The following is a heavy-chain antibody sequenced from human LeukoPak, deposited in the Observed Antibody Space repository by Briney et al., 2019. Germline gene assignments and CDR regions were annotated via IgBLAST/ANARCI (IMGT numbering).Heavy chain of an antibody. CDR3: VKPYSSSWLDAFDI. CDR1: GFTFTSYA. D-gene: IGHD6-13*01. J-gene: IGHJ3*02. Sequence: GTLRLSCSASGFTFTSYAMHWVRRAPGKGQGYVSVISSNGGSIYYADSVKGRFTISRDNSKNTLYLQMSSLRAEDPAVYFCVKPYSSSWLDAFDIWGQGTMVTVSS. CDR2: ISSNGGSI. V-gene: IGHV3-64D*06.